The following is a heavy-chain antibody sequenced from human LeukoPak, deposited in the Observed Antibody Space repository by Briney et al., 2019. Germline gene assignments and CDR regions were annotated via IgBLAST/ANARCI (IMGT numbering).Heavy chain of an antibody. D-gene: IGHD4-23*01. CDR1: GFTFSSRW. V-gene: IGHV3-7*01. CDR2: INTDGSEK. Sequence: GGSLRLSCSASGFTFSSRWMNWVRQVPGKGLEWVAIINTDGSEKNYVDSVKGRFTISRDNAKNSLYLQMNSLRAEDTAMYYCARSNSGPDYWGQGTLVTVPS. CDR3: ARSNSGPDY. J-gene: IGHJ4*02.